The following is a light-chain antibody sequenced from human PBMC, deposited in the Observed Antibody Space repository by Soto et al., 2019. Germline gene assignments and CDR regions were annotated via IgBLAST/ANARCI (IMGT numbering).Light chain of an antibody. Sequence: EIRLMQSAGTLCLSREERDTLSCLASQSVSSNHLAWYQQKLAQAPRLLIYDASSRATGIPDRFSGGGSGTDFTLAISCLEPEDFAVYYCHQRSKWPLTFGGGTKVDIK. CDR2: DAS. J-gene: IGKJ4*01. CDR3: HQRSKWPLT. CDR1: QSVSSNH. V-gene: IGKV3D-20*02.